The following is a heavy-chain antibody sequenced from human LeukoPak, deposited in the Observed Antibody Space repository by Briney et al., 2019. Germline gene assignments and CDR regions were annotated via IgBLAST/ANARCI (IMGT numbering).Heavy chain of an antibody. Sequence: GGSLRLSCAASGFTFSSYGMHWVRQAPGKGLEWVAVISYDGSNKYYADSVKGRFTISRDNSKNTLYLQMNSLRAEDTAVYYCAKDARRGIAPALVQHWGQGTLVTVSS. V-gene: IGHV3-30*18. CDR3: AKDARRGIAPALVQH. CDR1: GFTFSSYG. J-gene: IGHJ1*01. CDR2: ISYDGSNK. D-gene: IGHD6-13*01.